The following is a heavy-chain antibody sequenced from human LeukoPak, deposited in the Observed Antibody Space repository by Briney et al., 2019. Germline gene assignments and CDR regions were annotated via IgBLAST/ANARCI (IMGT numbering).Heavy chain of an antibody. V-gene: IGHV1-8*03. D-gene: IGHD3-10*01. J-gene: IGHJ3*02. Sequence: VASVKVSCKASGYTFTSYGINWVRQATGQGLEWMAWMNPNSGYTGYAQKFQGRVTLTRDTSITTAFMELSSLRSEDTAVYYCARNHRMVRGVIKGVAFDIWGQGTMVTVSS. CDR1: GYTFTSYG. CDR3: ARNHRMVRGVIKGVAFDI. CDR2: MNPNSGYT.